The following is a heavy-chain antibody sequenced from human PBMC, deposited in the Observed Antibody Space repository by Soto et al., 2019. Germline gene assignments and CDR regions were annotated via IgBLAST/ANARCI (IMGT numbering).Heavy chain of an antibody. CDR3: AKGTGGSYYYDSSGSHDAFDI. Sequence: GGSLRLSCAASGFTFSSYAMSWVRQAPGKGLEWVSAISGSGGSTYYADSVKGRFTISRDNSKNTLYLQMNSLRAEDTAVYYCAKGTGGSYYYDSSGSHDAFDIWGQGTMVTV. J-gene: IGHJ3*02. CDR1: GFTFSSYA. V-gene: IGHV3-23*01. D-gene: IGHD3-22*01. CDR2: ISGSGGST.